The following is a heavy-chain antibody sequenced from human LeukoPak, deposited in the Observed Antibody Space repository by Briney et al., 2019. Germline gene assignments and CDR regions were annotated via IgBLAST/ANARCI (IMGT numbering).Heavy chain of an antibody. J-gene: IGHJ4*02. D-gene: IGHD7-27*01. CDR1: GFTFTSSA. V-gene: IGHV1-58*02. CDR2: IVVGSGNT. Sequence: SVKVSYKASGFTFTSSAMQWVRQARGQRLEWIGWIVVGSGNTNYAQKFQERVTITRDMSTSTAYMELSSLRSEDTAVYYCAAATGAPPHFDYWGQGTLVTVSS. CDR3: AAATGAPPHFDY.